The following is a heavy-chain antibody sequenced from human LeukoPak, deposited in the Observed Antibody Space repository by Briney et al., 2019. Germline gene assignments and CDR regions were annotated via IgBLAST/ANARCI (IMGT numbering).Heavy chain of an antibody. CDR2: ITSSGTYI. CDR1: GFTFNNYN. V-gene: IGHV3-21*01. Sequence: GGSLRLSCAAPGFTFNNYNMNWVRQAPGKALEWVSSITSSGTYIFYADSVKGRFTISRDNAKNSLYLQMNSLGPEDTAVYYCARDPYSGNYGNYYYYYMDVWGKGTTVTISS. CDR3: ARDPYSGNYGNYYYYYMDV. D-gene: IGHD1-26*01. J-gene: IGHJ6*03.